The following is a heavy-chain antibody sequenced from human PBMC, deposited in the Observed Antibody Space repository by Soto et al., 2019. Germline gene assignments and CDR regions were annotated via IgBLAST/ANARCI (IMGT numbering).Heavy chain of an antibody. CDR3: ARDKQWLVRGWFDP. Sequence: VGSLRLSCAASGFTFSDYYMSWIRQAPGKGLEWVSYISSSGSTIYYADSVKGRFTISRDNAKNSLYLQMNSLRAEDTAVYYCARDKQWLVRGWFDPWGQGTLVTVSS. J-gene: IGHJ5*02. CDR2: ISSSGSTI. V-gene: IGHV3-11*01. D-gene: IGHD6-19*01. CDR1: GFTFSDYY.